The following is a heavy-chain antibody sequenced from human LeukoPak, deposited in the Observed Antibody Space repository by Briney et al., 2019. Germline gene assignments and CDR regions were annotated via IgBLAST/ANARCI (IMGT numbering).Heavy chain of an antibody. CDR3: AREAAAAVDS. CDR2: ISSSRSTI. CDR1: GFTFSSYS. Sequence: GGSLRLSCAASGFTFSSYSMNWVRQAPGKGLEWVSYISSSRSTIYYADSVKGRVTIYSDNAKNSLYLQMNSLRDEDTAVYYCAREAAAAVDSWGQGTLVTVSS. J-gene: IGHJ4*02. D-gene: IGHD6-13*01. V-gene: IGHV3-48*02.